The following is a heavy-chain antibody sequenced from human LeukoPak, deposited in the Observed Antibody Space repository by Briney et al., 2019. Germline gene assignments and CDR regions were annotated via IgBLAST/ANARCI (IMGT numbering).Heavy chain of an antibody. J-gene: IGHJ4*02. CDR3: ARVRGFYDSSGYPIDY. V-gene: IGHV4-4*07. CDR1: GGSISSYY. CDR2: IYTSGST. D-gene: IGHD3-22*01. Sequence: PSETLSLTCTVSGGSISSYYWSWIRQPAGKGLEWIGRIYTSGSTNYNPSLKSRVTMSVDTSKNQFSLKLSSVTAAGTAVYYCARVRGFYDSSGYPIDYWGQGTLVTVSS.